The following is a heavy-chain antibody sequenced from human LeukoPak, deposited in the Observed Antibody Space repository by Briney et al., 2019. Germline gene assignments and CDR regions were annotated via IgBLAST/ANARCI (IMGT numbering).Heavy chain of an antibody. CDR3: ARDLAFLPVPAANGWFDP. CDR2: ISTYNGDT. CDR1: GYTFTDHG. V-gene: IGHV1-18*01. J-gene: IGHJ5*02. D-gene: IGHD3-16*01. Sequence: GASVKDSCKPSGYTFTDHGISWGRQAPGQGLERMWWISTYNGDTKYAQKFQGSDTITSETTANTAFMDLRSLRSHDTAVYYCARDLAFLPVPAANGWFDPWGQGTLVTVSS.